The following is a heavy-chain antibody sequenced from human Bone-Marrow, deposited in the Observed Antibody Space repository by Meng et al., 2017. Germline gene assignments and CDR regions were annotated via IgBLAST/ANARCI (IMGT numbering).Heavy chain of an antibody. V-gene: IGHV4-34*01. CDR3: ARGRVTTVTTPNWYFDL. J-gene: IGHJ2*01. CDR1: GGSFSGYY. Sequence: QGRLQQWGAGLLKPSATLALTCAAYGGSFSGYYWSWIRQPPGKGLEWIGEINHSGSTNYNPSLKSRVTISVDTSKNQFSLKLSSVTAADTAVYYCARGRVTTVTTPNWYFDLWGRGTLVTVSS. D-gene: IGHD4-17*01. CDR2: INHSGST.